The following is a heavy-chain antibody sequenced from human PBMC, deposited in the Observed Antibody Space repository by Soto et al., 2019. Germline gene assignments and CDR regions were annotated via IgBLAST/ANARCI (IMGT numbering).Heavy chain of an antibody. CDR1: GYSFTSYW. Sequence: GESLKISCKGSGYSFTSYWIGWVRQMPGKGLEWMGIIYPGDSDTRYSPSFQGQVTISADKSISTAYLQWSSLKASDTAMYYCARQDSGSGWYEDAFDIWGQGTMVTVSS. V-gene: IGHV5-51*01. J-gene: IGHJ3*02. D-gene: IGHD6-19*01. CDR2: IYPGDSDT. CDR3: ARQDSGSGWYEDAFDI.